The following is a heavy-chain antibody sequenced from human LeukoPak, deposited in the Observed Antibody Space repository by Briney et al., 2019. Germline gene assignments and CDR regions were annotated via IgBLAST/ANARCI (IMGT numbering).Heavy chain of an antibody. CDR1: GFTSSSYA. CDR3: AKGQTYSSSSVDY. V-gene: IGHV3-23*01. J-gene: IGHJ4*02. CDR2: ISGSGGST. Sequence: GASLRLSCAASGFTSSSYAMSWVRQAPGKGLEWVSAISGSGGSTYYADSVKGRFTISRDNSKNTLYLQMNSLRAEDTAVYYCAKGQTYSSSSVDYWGQGTLVTASS. D-gene: IGHD6-6*01.